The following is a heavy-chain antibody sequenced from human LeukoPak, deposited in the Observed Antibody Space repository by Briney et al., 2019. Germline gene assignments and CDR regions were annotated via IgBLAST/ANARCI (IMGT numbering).Heavy chain of an antibody. CDR3: ARAGCSGGSCYRSRGAFDI. J-gene: IGHJ3*02. Sequence: SETLSLTCTVSGGSISSSNYYWGWIRQPPGRGLEWIGSIYYSGTTYYNPSLKSRVTISVDTSKNQFSLRLSSVTAADTAVYYCARAGCSGGSCYRSRGAFDIWGQGTMVSVSS. V-gene: IGHV4-39*07. CDR2: IYYSGTT. D-gene: IGHD2-15*01. CDR1: GGSISSSNYY.